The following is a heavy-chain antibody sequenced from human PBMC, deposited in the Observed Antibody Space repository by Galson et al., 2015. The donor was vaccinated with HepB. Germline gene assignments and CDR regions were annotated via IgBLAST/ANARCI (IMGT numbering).Heavy chain of an antibody. Sequence: SVKVSCKASGGTFSSYAISWARQAPGQGLEWMGGIIPNFGTANYAQKFQGRVTITADESTSTAYMELSSLRSEDTAVYYCAREGEVSYAGSRTSHYLGQGSLVTVSS. CDR1: GGTFSSYA. D-gene: IGHD1-26*01. CDR3: AREGEVSYAGSRTSHY. V-gene: IGHV1-69*13. CDR2: IIPNFGTA. J-gene: IGHJ4*02.